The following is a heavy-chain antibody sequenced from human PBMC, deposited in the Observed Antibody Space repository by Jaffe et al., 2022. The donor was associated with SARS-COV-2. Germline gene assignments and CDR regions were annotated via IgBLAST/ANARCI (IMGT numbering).Heavy chain of an antibody. Sequence: EVQLLESGGGLVQPGGSLRLSCAASGFTFSSYAMSWVRQAPGKGLEWVSAISGSGGSTYYADSVKGRFTISRDNSKNTLYLQMNSLRAEDTAVYYCAKDNGQRLDTMIVVPPPWFDPWGQGTLVTVSS. CDR1: GFTFSSYA. J-gene: IGHJ5*02. D-gene: IGHD3-22*01. CDR3: AKDNGQRLDTMIVVPPPWFDP. CDR2: ISGSGGST. V-gene: IGHV3-23*01.